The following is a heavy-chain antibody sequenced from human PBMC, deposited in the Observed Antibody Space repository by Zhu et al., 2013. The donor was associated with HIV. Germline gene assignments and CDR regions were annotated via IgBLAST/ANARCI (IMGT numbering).Heavy chain of an antibody. Sequence: QVQLVQSGAEVKKPGSSVKVSCKASGGTFSSYAISWVRQAPGQGLEWMGGIIPIFGTANYAQKFQGRVTITADKSTSTAYMELSSLRSEDTAVYYCARGYCTNGVCHYLYNWFDPWGQGTLVTVSS. CDR3: ARGYCTNGVCHYLYNWFDP. CDR2: IIPIFGTA. J-gene: IGHJ5*02. V-gene: IGHV1-69*06. CDR1: GGTFSSYA. D-gene: IGHD2-8*01.